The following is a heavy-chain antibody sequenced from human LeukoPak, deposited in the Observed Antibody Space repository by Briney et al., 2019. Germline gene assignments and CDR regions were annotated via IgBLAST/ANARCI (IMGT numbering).Heavy chain of an antibody. D-gene: IGHD4-23*01. CDR1: GGSISSYY. J-gene: IGHJ4*02. CDR2: IYYSGST. Sequence: SETLSLTCTVSGGSISSYYWSWIRQPPGKGLEWIGYIYYSGSTNYNPSLKSRVTISVDTSKNRFSLKLSSVTAADTAVYYCARAPNYGGNSRPSHFDYWGQGTLVTVSS. V-gene: IGHV4-59*01. CDR3: ARAPNYGGNSRPSHFDY.